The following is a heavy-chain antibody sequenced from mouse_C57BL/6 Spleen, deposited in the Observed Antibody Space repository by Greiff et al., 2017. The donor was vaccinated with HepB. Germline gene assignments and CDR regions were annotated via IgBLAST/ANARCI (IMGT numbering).Heavy chain of an antibody. V-gene: IGHV5-17*01. CDR1: GFTFSDYG. J-gene: IGHJ4*01. Sequence: VQLKESGGGLVKPVGSLKLSCAASGFTFSDYGMHWVRQAPEKGLEWVAYISSGSSTIYYADTVKGRFTISRDNAKNTLFLQMTSLRSEDTAMYYCALLRYYYAMDYWGQGTSVTVSS. CDR3: ALLRYYYAMDY. D-gene: IGHD1-1*01. CDR2: ISSGSSTI.